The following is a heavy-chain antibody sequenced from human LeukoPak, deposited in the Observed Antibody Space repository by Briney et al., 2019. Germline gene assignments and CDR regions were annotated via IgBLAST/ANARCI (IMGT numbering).Heavy chain of an antibody. Sequence: GGSLRLSCAASGFTFSSYGMHWVRQAPGKGLEWVAVISYDGCNKYYADSVKGRFTISRDNSKNTLYLQMNSLRAEDTAVYYCAKDSSGEYYYYGMDVWGQGTTVTVSS. D-gene: IGHD6-19*01. CDR3: AKDSSGEYYYYGMDV. CDR1: GFTFSSYG. V-gene: IGHV3-30*18. CDR2: ISYDGCNK. J-gene: IGHJ6*02.